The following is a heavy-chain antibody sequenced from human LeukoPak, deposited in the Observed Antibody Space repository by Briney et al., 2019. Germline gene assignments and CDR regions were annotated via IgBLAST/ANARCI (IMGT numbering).Heavy chain of an antibody. J-gene: IGHJ4*02. CDR1: GGSISSYY. V-gene: IGHV4-4*07. CDR3: ARKSLRQNYFDY. Sequence: PSETLSLTCTVSGGSISSYYWNWIRQPAGKGLEWIGRLHSSGSTNYSPSLKSRVTLSLVTSKNQFSLNLSSVTAADTAVYYCARKSLRQNYFDYWGQRILVTVSS. D-gene: IGHD5/OR15-5a*01. CDR2: LHSSGST.